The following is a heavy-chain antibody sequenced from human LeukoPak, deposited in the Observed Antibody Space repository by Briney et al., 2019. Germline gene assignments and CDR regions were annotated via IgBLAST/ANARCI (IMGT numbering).Heavy chain of an antibody. V-gene: IGHV3-53*01. CDR1: GFTFSSNY. CDR2: IYSGGST. J-gene: IGHJ4*02. D-gene: IGHD5-18*01. CDR3: ARAEKYGYGFAY. Sequence: GGSLRLSCAASGFTFSSNYMSWVRQAPGKGLEWVSVIYSGGSTYYTDSVTGRFTISRDNSKNTLYLQMNSLRAGDTGVYYCARAEKYGYGFAYWGQGTLVTVSS.